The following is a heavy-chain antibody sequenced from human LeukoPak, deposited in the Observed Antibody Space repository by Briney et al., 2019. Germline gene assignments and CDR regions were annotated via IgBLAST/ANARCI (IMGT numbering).Heavy chain of an antibody. CDR2: IIPIFGSS. J-gene: IGHJ4*02. Sequence: VKVSCKASRGTFSSYTINWVRQAPGQGLEWMGGIIPIFGSSNYAQKFQGRVTMTEDTSTDTAYMELSSLRSEDTAVYYCATGSPGYSSSWYFYWGQGTLVTVSS. D-gene: IGHD6-13*01. CDR3: ATGSPGYSSSWYFY. CDR1: RGTFSSYT. V-gene: IGHV1-69*13.